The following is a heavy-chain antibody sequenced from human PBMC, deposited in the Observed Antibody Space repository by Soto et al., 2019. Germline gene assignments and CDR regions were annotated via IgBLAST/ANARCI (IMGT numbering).Heavy chain of an antibody. CDR3: ARHSKVTIFGLDYGMDV. CDR2: IDPSDSYT. CDR1: GYSFTSYW. D-gene: IGHD3-3*01. V-gene: IGHV5-10-1*01. Sequence: GESLKISCKGSGYSFTSYWISWVRQMPGKGLGWMGRIDPSDSYTNYSPSFQGHVAISADKSISTAYLQWSSLKASDTAMYYCARHSKVTIFGLDYGMDVWGQGTTVTVSS. J-gene: IGHJ6*02.